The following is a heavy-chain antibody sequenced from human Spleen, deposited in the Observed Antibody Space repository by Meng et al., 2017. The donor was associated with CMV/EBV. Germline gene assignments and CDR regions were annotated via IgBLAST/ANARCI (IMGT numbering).Heavy chain of an antibody. J-gene: IGHJ4*02. CDR3: ARESGQLYFDF. CDR1: GFTFRRYS. CDR2: VTGNNDYI. D-gene: IGHD2-2*01. V-gene: IGHV3-21*03. Sequence: GESLKISCAAFGFTFRRYSFSWVRLVPGKGLEWVASVTGNNDYIYYATSVKGRFTISRDNANNSVFLQMNSLRAEDTGVYHCARESGQLYFDFWGRGALVTVSS.